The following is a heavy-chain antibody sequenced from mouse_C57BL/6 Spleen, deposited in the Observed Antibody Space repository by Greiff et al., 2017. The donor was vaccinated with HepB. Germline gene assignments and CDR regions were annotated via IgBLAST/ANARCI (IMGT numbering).Heavy chain of an antibody. CDR2: IRSKSNNYAT. D-gene: IGHD2-5*01. CDR1: GFSFNTYA. CDR3: VRHDSNQGGYFDV. V-gene: IGHV10-1*01. J-gene: IGHJ1*03. Sequence: DVKLQESGGGLVQPKGSLKLSCAASGFSFNTYAMNWVRQAPGKGLEWVARIRSKSNNYATYYADSVKDRFTISRDDSESMLYLQMNNLKTEDTAMYYCVRHDSNQGGYFDVWGTGTTVTVSS.